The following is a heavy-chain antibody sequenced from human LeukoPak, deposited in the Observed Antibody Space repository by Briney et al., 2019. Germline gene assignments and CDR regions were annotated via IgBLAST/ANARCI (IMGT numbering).Heavy chain of an antibody. Sequence: SETLSLTCTVSGGSISSGDYYWSWILQPPGKGLEWIGYIYYSGSTYYNPSLKSRVTISVDTSKNQFSLKLSSVTAADTAVYYCARDRLRDYYYYYMDVWGKGTTVTVSS. CDR3: ARDRLRDYYYYYMDV. CDR2: IYYSGST. D-gene: IGHD3-16*02. V-gene: IGHV4-30-4*08. J-gene: IGHJ6*03. CDR1: GGSISSGDYY.